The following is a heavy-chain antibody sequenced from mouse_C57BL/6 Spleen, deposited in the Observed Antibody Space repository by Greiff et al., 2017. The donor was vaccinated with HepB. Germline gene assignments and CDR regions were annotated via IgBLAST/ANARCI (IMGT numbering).Heavy chain of an antibody. CDR1: GFSLTSYG. D-gene: IGHD3-3*01. V-gene: IGHV2-5*01. J-gene: IGHJ4*01. Sequence: VKLQESGPGLVQPSQSLSITCTVSGFSLTSYGVHWVRQSPGKGLEWLGVIWRGGSTDYNAAFMSRLSITKDNSKSQVFFKMNSLQADDTAIYYCAKQQLLTRAMDYWGQGTSVTVSS. CDR3: AKQQLLTRAMDY. CDR2: IWRGGST.